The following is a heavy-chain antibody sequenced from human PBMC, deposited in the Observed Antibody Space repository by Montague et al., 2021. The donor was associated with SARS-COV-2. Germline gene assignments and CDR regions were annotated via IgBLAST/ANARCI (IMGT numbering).Heavy chain of an antibody. D-gene: IGHD4-17*01. V-gene: IGHV4-39*01. CDR1: GDSTSCPNCY. Sequence: SETLSLTCTVSGDSTSCPNCYWGWIRQAPGKGLDWIGTIYNSGTTYYNPSLKSRLTISIDTSKNQFSLKPTSVTAADTAVYYCARHRNYGDHSLDNWFHSWGQGTLVTVSS. J-gene: IGHJ5*01. CDR3: ARHRNYGDHSLDNWFHS. CDR2: IYNSGTT.